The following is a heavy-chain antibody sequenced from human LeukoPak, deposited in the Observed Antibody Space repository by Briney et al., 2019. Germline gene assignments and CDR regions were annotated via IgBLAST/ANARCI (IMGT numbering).Heavy chain of an antibody. V-gene: IGHV2-70*11. CDR2: IDWDDDK. Sequence: SGPTLVKPTQTLTLTCTFSGFSLSTSGVGVGWIRQPPGKALEWLARIDWDDDKYYSTSLKTRLTISKGTSKNQVVLTMTNMDPVDTATYYCARIYRYCSTTSCYVPDYWGQGTLVTVSS. CDR1: GFSLSTSGVG. D-gene: IGHD2-2*01. CDR3: ARIYRYCSTTSCYVPDY. J-gene: IGHJ4*02.